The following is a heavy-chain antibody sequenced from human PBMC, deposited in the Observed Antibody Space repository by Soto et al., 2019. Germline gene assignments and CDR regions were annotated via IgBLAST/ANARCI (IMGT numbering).Heavy chain of an antibody. D-gene: IGHD3-16*01. V-gene: IGHV3-74*01. CDR3: ARVKLGSYDWFDP. J-gene: IGHJ5*02. CDR1: GFTFSDYW. CDR2: INPDGSRT. Sequence: EVQLVESGGGLVQPGGSLRLSCAASGFTFSDYWMHWVRLVPGKGLLWVSRINPDGSRTNYADSVKGRFATYRDNAKNTVYQQMNSLRAEDTAVYYCARVKLGSYDWFDPWGQGTLVTVSS.